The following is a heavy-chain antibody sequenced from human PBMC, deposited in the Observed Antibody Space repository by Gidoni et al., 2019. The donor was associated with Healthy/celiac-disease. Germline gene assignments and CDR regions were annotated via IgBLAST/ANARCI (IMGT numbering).Heavy chain of an antibody. J-gene: IGHJ4*02. V-gene: IGHV3-23*01. CDR2: ISGSGGST. Sequence: EVQLLESGGGLVQPGGSLRLSCAASGFTFSSYAIGWVRQAPGKGLEWVSAISGSGGSTYYADSVKGRFTISRDNSKNTLYLQMNSLRAEDTAVYYCAKEIHVRDVVVAATGIDYWGQGTLVTVSS. CDR3: AKEIHVRDVVVAATGIDY. CDR1: GFTFSSYA. D-gene: IGHD2-15*01.